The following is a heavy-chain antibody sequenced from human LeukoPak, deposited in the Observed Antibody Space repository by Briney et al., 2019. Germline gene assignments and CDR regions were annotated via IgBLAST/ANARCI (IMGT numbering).Heavy chain of an antibody. V-gene: IGHV3-23*01. CDR1: GFTFSSYA. CDR3: AKGGSSRPRETDY. Sequence: GGSLRLSCAASGFTFSSYAMSWVRQAPGKGLEWVSAISGSGGSTYYADSVKGRFTISRDNSKNTLYLQMNSLRAEDTVVYYCAKGGSSRPRETDYWGQGTLVTVSS. J-gene: IGHJ4*02. D-gene: IGHD6-13*01. CDR2: ISGSGGST.